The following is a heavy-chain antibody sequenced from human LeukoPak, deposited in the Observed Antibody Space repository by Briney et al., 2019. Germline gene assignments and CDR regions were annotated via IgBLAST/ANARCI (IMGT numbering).Heavy chain of an antibody. Sequence: GGSLRLSCAASGFSFSSYWMSWVRQAPGKGLEWVANIKPDGSKTYYVDSVKGRFTISRDNGKNSVYLQMKSLRVEDTAVYFCAPQGGWGQGTLVIVSS. CDR3: APQGG. V-gene: IGHV3-7*01. J-gene: IGHJ4*02. CDR2: IKPDGSKT. D-gene: IGHD3-16*01. CDR1: GFSFSSYW.